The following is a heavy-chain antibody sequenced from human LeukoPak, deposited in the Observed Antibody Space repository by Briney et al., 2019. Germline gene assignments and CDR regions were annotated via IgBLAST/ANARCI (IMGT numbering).Heavy chain of an antibody. CDR2: ISGSGGST. CDR1: GFTFSSYA. Sequence: GGSLRLSCAASGFTFSSYAMSWVRQAPGKGLEWVSAISGSGGSTYYADSVKGRFTISRDNSKNTLYLQMNSLRAEDTAVYYCARQESVVSYFDYWGQGTLVTVSS. CDR3: ARQESVVSYFDY. J-gene: IGHJ4*02. V-gene: IGHV3-23*01.